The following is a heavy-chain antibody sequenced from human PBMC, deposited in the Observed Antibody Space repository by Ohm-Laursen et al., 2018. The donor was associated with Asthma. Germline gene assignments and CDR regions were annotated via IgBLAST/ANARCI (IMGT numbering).Heavy chain of an antibody. CDR2: INHSGST. CDR3: ARGSFGVAQYYFDY. D-gene: IGHD3-3*01. Sequence: GTLSLTCAVYGGSFSGYYWSWIRQPPGKGLEWIGEINHSGSTNYNPSLKSRVTISVDTSKNQFSLKLSSVTAADTAVYYCARGSFGVAQYYFDYWGQGTLVTVSS. J-gene: IGHJ4*02. CDR1: GGSFSGYY. V-gene: IGHV4-34*01.